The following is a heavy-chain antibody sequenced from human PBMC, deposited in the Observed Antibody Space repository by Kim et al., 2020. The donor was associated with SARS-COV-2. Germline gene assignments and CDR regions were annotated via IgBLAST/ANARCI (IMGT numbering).Heavy chain of an antibody. V-gene: IGHV4-39*01. Sequence: SETLSLTCTVSGGSISSSSYYWGWIRQPPGKGLEWIGSIYYSGSTYYNPSLKSRVTISVDTSKNQFSLKLSSVTAADTAVYYCARHVRYTSLYYYDSSGFGVDYWGQGTLVTVSS. D-gene: IGHD3-22*01. CDR1: GGSISSSSYY. J-gene: IGHJ4*02. CDR3: ARHVRYTSLYYYDSSGFGVDY. CDR2: IYYSGST.